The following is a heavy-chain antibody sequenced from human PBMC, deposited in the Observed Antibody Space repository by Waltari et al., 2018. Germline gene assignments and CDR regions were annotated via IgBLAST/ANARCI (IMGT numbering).Heavy chain of an antibody. D-gene: IGHD3-3*01. CDR1: GFSLSRYW. J-gene: IGHJ4*02. V-gene: IGHV3-74*01. CDR3: VRDTLEWTSSTPHFDY. CDR2: ISRDGRDG. Sequence: EVQLVESGGGVVQPGRSPRLSCAASGFSLSRYWMHWVRLVPGKGLMGVSRISRDGRDGIYAESVKGRFTISRDNAKNSLYLQMNSLRAEDTAIYYCVRDTLEWTSSTPHFDYWGQGALVTVSS.